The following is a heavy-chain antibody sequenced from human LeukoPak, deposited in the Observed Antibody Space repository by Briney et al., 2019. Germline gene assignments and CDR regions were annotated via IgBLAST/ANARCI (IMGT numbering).Heavy chain of an antibody. Sequence: ASVKVSCKASGYTFTGYYMHWVRQAPGQGLEWMGWINPNSGGTNYAQKFQGRVTMTRDTSISTAYMELSRLRSDDTAVYYCARDLGGVRGVINFDYWGQGTLVTVSS. J-gene: IGHJ4*02. CDR3: ARDLGGVRGVINFDY. CDR1: GYTFTGYY. D-gene: IGHD3-10*01. V-gene: IGHV1-2*02. CDR2: INPNSGGT.